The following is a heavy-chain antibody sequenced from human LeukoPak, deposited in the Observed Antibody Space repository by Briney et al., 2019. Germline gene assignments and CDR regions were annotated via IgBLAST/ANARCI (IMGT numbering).Heavy chain of an antibody. CDR1: GYTFNAYY. Sequence: ASVKVSCKASGYTFNAYYLHWVRQAPGQGRVWMGWINPNSGDTKYAQKFQGRVTMTGDTSISTAYMELSRLRFDDTAVYYCAILRLSTGLWWFFDLWGRGTLVTVSS. CDR2: INPNSGDT. V-gene: IGHV1-2*02. D-gene: IGHD2-8*02. J-gene: IGHJ2*01. CDR3: AILRLSTGLWWFFDL.